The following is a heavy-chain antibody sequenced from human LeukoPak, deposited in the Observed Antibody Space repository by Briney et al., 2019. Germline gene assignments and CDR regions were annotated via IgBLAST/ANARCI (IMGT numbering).Heavy chain of an antibody. CDR2: IYYSGYT. CDR3: ARETSQKGAHYMDV. V-gene: IGHV4-59*01. D-gene: IGHD3-16*01. J-gene: IGHJ6*03. CDR1: GGSISSYY. Sequence: SETLSLTCTVSGGSISSYYWSWIRQPPGKGLKWIGNIYYSGYTTYSPSLRSRGTISVDTSKNQFSLKLRSVTAADTAVYYCARETSQKGAHYMDVWGKGTTITISS.